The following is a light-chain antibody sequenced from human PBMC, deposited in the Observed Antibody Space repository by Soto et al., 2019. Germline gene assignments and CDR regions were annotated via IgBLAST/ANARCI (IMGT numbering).Light chain of an antibody. V-gene: IGKV3-11*01. J-gene: IGKJ2*01. CDR2: DAS. Sequence: EIVLTQSPATLSLSPGERATLSCRASQSVSSSLAWYQQKPGQAPRLLIYDASNRATGIPARFSGSGSGTDFTLTISSLEPEDFAVYYCLQFDNSPLYTFGQGTKLEIK. CDR1: QSVSSS. CDR3: LQFDNSPLYT.